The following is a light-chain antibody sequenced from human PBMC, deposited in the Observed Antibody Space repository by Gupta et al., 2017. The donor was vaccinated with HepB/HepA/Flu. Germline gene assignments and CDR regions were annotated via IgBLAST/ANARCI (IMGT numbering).Light chain of an antibody. Sequence: EIVLTQSPGTLSLSPGERATLSCGASQSVRNDYLAWYQQKPGLAPRLLIYDASRRATGIPDRFSGSGSGTDFTLTISKLEPDDFAVYFCQQDGASFITFGGGTKVEIK. CDR3: QQDGASFIT. V-gene: IGKV3D-20*01. CDR2: DAS. J-gene: IGKJ4*01. CDR1: QSVRNDY.